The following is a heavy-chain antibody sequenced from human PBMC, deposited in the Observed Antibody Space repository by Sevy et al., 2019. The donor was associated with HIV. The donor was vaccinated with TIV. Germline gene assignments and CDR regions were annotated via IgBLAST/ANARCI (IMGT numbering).Heavy chain of an antibody. CDR3: AKAYCSSTSCCNDY. D-gene: IGHD2-2*01. V-gene: IGHV3-9*01. J-gene: IGHJ4*02. Sequence: GGSLRLSCAASGFTFDDYDMHWVRQAPGKGLEWVSGISWNSGSIGYADSVKGRFTISRDNAKNSLYLQMNSLRAEDTALYYCAKAYCSSTSCCNDYWGQGTLVTVSS. CDR1: GFTFDDYD. CDR2: ISWNSGSI.